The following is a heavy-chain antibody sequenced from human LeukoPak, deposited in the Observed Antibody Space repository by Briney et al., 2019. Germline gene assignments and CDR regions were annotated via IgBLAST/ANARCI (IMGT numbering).Heavy chain of an antibody. D-gene: IGHD3-10*01. CDR3: ARHRFTAGSGNDY. Sequence: SETLSLTCIVSGGSISGHYWSWIRQHPGMGLEWIGYIYNSDSGSTNYNPSLKSRVTISVDTSKNQFSLKLSSVTAADTAVYYCARHRFTAGSGNDYWGQGTLVTVSS. CDR1: GGSISGHY. V-gene: IGHV4-59*08. CDR2: IYNSDSGST. J-gene: IGHJ4*02.